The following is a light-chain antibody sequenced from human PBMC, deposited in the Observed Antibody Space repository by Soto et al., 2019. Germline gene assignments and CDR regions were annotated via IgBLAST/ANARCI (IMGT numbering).Light chain of an antibody. CDR3: SSYTTSSTYV. CDR2: EVS. V-gene: IGLV2-18*02. J-gene: IGLJ1*01. CDR1: SSDVGSYNR. Sequence: QSALTQPPSVSGSPGQSVTISCTGTSSDVGSYNRVSWYQQPPGTAPKLMIFEVSNRPSGVPDRFSGSKSGNTASLTISWLQFEDEADYYCSSYTTSSTYVFGTGTKVTVL.